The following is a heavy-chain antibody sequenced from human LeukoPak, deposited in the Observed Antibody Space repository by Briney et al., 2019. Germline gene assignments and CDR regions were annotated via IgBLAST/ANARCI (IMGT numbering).Heavy chain of an antibody. CDR1: EYTFTSYY. CDR3: AGGVTARGFYYYMDV. D-gene: IGHD2-21*02. V-gene: IGHV1-2*02. J-gene: IGHJ6*03. CDR2: INPNGGGT. Sequence: GASVKVSCKASEYTFTSYYMHWVRQAPGQGLEWVGWINPNGGGTSYAQKFQGRVTMTRDTSISTAYMDLSRLRSDDTAVYYCAGGVTARGFYYYMDVWGKGTTVTISS.